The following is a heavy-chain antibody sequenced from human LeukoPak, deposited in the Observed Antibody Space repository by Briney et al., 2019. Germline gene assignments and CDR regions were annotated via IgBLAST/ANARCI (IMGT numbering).Heavy chain of an antibody. D-gene: IGHD3-22*01. V-gene: IGHV4-4*07. J-gene: IGHJ4*02. CDR1: GGSIYNYY. Sequence: SETLSLTCTVSGGSIYNYYWSWIRQPAGKGLEWIGRIYASGSTDYSPSLKSRVTMSLDTSKNQFSLNLYSVTAADTAVYFCARESKTYDGSGYYHDSWGQGTLVTVSS. CDR3: ARESKTYDGSGYYHDS. CDR2: IYASGST.